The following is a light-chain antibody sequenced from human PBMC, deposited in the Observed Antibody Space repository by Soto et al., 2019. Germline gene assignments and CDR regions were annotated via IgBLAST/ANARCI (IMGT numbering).Light chain of an antibody. V-gene: IGLV1-40*01. J-gene: IGLJ1*01. Sequence: SVLTQPPSVSGAPGQRVSISCTGSTSNIGAPYDVHWYQHLPGTAPKLLIYGDNNRPSGVPDRFSGSKSGTSASLATTRLQAEDEADYYCQSYDISLHNYVFGTGTKVTVL. CDR3: QSYDISLHNYV. CDR2: GDN. CDR1: TSNIGAPYD.